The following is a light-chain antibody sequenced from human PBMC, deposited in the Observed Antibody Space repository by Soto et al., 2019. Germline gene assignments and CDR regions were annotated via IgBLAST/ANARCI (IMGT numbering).Light chain of an antibody. CDR2: YDD. CDR1: SSNIGNNA. V-gene: IGLV1-36*01. Sequence: QSVLTQPPSVSEAPRQRVTISCSGSSSNIGNNAVNWYQQLPGKAPKLLIYYDDLLPSGVSDRFSGSKSSTSASLAISGLQSEDEADYYCAAWDDSLNVVVFGGGTKLTVL. J-gene: IGLJ2*01. CDR3: AAWDDSLNVVV.